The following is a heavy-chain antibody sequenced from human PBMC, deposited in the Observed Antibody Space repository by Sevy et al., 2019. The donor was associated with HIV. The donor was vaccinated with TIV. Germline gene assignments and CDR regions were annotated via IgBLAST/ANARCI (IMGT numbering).Heavy chain of an antibody. D-gene: IGHD3-3*01. CDR2: IYYSGST. Sequence: TLSLTCTVSGGSISSYYWSWIRQPPGKGLEWIGYIYYSGSTNYNPSLKSRVTISVDTSKNQFSLKLSSVTAADTAVYYCARFGRDFWSGYYTGGWFDPWGQGTLVTVSS. CDR3: ARFGRDFWSGYYTGGWFDP. V-gene: IGHV4-59*01. CDR1: GGSISSYY. J-gene: IGHJ5*02.